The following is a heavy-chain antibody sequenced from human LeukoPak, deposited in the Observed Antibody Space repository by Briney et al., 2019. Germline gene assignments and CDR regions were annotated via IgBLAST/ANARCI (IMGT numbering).Heavy chain of an antibody. Sequence: SETLSLTCTVSGGSISNYYCSWIRQAPGKGLEWIGSRYYTGSPSYSSSLRSRATISLGTSKNQFSLKLTSVTAADTAVYYCARGWEFYESNGYVFDLWGQGTMVTVSS. V-gene: IGHV4-59*01. J-gene: IGHJ3*01. CDR3: ARGWEFYESNGYVFDL. CDR1: GGSISNYY. CDR2: RYYTGSP. D-gene: IGHD3-22*01.